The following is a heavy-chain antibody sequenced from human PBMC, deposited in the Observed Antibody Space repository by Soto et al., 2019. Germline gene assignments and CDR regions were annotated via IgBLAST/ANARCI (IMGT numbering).Heavy chain of an antibody. V-gene: IGHV4-30-2*01. CDR1: GGSISSGGYS. J-gene: IGHJ4*02. CDR3: ASFSSGYLDY. D-gene: IGHD3-3*01. Sequence: PSETLCLTCAVSGGSISSGGYSWSWIRQPPGKGLEWIGYIYHSGSTYYNPSLKSRVTISVDRSKNQFSLKLSSVTAADTAVYYCASFSSGYLDYWGQGTLVTVSS. CDR2: IYHSGST.